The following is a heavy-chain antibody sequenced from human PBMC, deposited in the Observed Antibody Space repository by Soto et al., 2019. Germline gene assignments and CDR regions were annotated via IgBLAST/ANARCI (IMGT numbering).Heavy chain of an antibody. D-gene: IGHD3-10*01. CDR2: INPSGGCT. CDR1: GYKFINHY. Sequence: ASVKVSCKASGYKFINHYIHWVLQAPGVGLEWMGVINPSGGCTDYAQKFQGRVTMTTDTYASTVHMELSSLRSEDTAVYFCARDSSASATSYSFDYWGQGTLVTVSS. V-gene: IGHV1-46*01. CDR3: ARDSSASATSYSFDY. J-gene: IGHJ4*02.